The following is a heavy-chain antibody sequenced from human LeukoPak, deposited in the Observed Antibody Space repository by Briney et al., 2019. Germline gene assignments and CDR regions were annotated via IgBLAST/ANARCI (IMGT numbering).Heavy chain of an antibody. CDR3: AWGRGEAAGLDH. CDR1: GGGSFSDYS. Sequence: QTSETLSLTCAVSGGGSFSDYSWNWIRQSPGKGLEWVGEITHATILNYNPSLKGRVAISVDASKSQVSLKLDSMTAADTAMYYCAWGRGEAAGLDHWGQGTLVTVSS. V-gene: IGHV4-34*01. D-gene: IGHD6-13*01. J-gene: IGHJ4*02. CDR2: ITHATIL.